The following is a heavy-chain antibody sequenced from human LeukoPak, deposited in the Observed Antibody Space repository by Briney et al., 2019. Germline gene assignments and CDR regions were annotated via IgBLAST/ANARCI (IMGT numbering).Heavy chain of an antibody. CDR1: GYTFGNSG. CDR2: TNAYNGNT. Sequence: ASVKVSCKASGYTFGNSGISWVRQAPGQGLEWMGWTNAYNGNTTYAENFQGRVTMTTDTSTSTAYMELTSLRSDDTAVYYCAREERYCSSSRCFVGVGNDYWGQGTLVSVSS. J-gene: IGHJ4*02. V-gene: IGHV1-18*01. D-gene: IGHD2-2*01. CDR3: AREERYCSSSRCFVGVGNDY.